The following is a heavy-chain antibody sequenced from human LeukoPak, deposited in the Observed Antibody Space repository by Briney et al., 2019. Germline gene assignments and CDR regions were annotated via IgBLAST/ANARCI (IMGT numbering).Heavy chain of an antibody. CDR1: GFTFTSSA. V-gene: IGHV1-58*02. D-gene: IGHD3-10*01. CDR3: AADRDYYGSGGDAFDL. J-gene: IGHJ3*01. Sequence: SVKASCKASGFTFTSSATQWVRQARGQRLEWIGWIVVGSGNTNYPQKFQERVTITRDMSTTTAYMELGSLRSEDTAMYYCAADRDYYGSGGDAFDLWGQGTMVTVSS. CDR2: IVVGSGNT.